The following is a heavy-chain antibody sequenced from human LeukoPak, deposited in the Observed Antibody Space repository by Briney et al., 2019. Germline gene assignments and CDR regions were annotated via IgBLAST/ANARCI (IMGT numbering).Heavy chain of an antibody. CDR1: GYTFTGYY. J-gene: IGHJ4*02. Sequence: ASVKVSCKASGYTFTGYYIHWVRQAPGQGLEWLGWINPNSGGTNYAQRFQGWVTMTRDTSISTAYMDLSRLRSDDTAVYYCANANTSSGWYRNYLRTGFDYWGQGTLVTVSS. CDR3: ANANTSSGWYRNYLRTGFDY. D-gene: IGHD6-19*01. CDR2: INPNSGGT. V-gene: IGHV1-2*04.